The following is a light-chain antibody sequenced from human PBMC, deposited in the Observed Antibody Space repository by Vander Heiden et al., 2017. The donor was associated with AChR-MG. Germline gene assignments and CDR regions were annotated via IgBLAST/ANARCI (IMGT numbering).Light chain of an antibody. CDR1: SSDIGAYNF. CDR3: SSYTTTSTLWL. V-gene: IGLV2-14*01. CDR2: EVS. J-gene: IGLJ3*02. Sequence: QSALTQPASVSGSPGQSITISCTGTSSDIGAYNFVSWYQQLPGKAPNLIIYEVSNRPSGVAHRFSASKSGNTASLTISGLQAEDEADYYCSSYTTTSTLWLFGGGTKLTVL.